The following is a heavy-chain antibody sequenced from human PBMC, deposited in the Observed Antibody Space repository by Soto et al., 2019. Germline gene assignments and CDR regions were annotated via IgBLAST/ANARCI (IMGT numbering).Heavy chain of an antibody. Sequence: EVQLLESGGGFVQPGGSLRLSCAASGFTFSSYAMSWVRQAPGKGLEWVSTISGSGSRTHYADSVKGRFTISRDNSKNTLYLQMSSLRAGDTAVYYCAKASYDILTGYSPDYWGQGTLVTISS. CDR3: AKASYDILTGYSPDY. V-gene: IGHV3-23*01. D-gene: IGHD3-9*01. J-gene: IGHJ4*02. CDR2: ISGSGSRT. CDR1: GFTFSSYA.